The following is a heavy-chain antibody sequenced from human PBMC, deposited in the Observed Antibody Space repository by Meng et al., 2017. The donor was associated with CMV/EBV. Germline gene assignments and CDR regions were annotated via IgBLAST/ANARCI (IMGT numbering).Heavy chain of an antibody. CDR3: ASVGSTTPYFDY. V-gene: IGHV4-59*01. J-gene: IGHJ4*02. CDR1: GGLISSYY. Sequence: VRRQEAGPGLVKPSGTLSLTCPVSGGLISSYYWSWIRQPPGKGLEWIGYIYYSGSTNYNPSLKSRVTISVDTSKNQFSLKLSSVTAADTAVYYCASVGSTTPYFDYWGQGTLVTVSS. D-gene: IGHD2-2*01. CDR2: IYYSGST.